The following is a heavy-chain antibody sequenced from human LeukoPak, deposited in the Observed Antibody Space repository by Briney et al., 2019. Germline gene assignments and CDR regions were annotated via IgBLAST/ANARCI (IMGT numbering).Heavy chain of an antibody. D-gene: IGHD4-23*01. CDR3: ARVRDGGRRRTLEGQFDY. CDR2: ISAYNGNT. V-gene: IGHV1-18*01. J-gene: IGHJ4*02. CDR1: GYTFTSYG. Sequence: GASVKVSCKASGYTFTSYGISWVRQAPGQGLEWMGWISAYNGNTNYAQKLQGRVTMTTDTSTSTAYMELRSLRSDDTAVYYCARVRDGGRRRTLEGQFDYWGQGTLVTVSS.